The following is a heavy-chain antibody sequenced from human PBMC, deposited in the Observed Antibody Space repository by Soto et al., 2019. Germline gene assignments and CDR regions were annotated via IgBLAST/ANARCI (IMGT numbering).Heavy chain of an antibody. V-gene: IGHV1-69*06. CDR3: ASTKYDSSAYYYWYLGL. Sequence: QVELVQSGAEVKKPGSSVKVSCQASEDTFRNYAISWVRQAPGQGLEWMGGIIPIFGTANYAQKFQGRVTITEDTSTNTVYLVLSSLRSEDTAVYYWASTKYDSSAYYYWYLGLWGRGTLVTVSS. J-gene: IGHJ2*01. D-gene: IGHD3-22*01. CDR1: EDTFRNYA. CDR2: IIPIFGTA.